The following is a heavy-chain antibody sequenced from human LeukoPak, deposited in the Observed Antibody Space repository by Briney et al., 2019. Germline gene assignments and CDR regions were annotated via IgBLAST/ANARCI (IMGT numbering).Heavy chain of an antibody. D-gene: IGHD6-13*01. CDR2: FYHSGST. Sequence: SETLSLTCAVSGYSISSGYYWGWIRQPPGKGLEWIGYFYHSGSTYYNPSLKSRVTISVDTSKNQFSLKLSPVTASDTAVYYCARLRGSSWYYFAYWGQGPLVTVSS. CDR1: GYSISSGYY. CDR3: ARLRGSSWYYFAY. V-gene: IGHV4-38-2*01. J-gene: IGHJ4*02.